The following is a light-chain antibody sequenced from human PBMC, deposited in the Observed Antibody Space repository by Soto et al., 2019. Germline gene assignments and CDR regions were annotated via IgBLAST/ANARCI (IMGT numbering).Light chain of an antibody. J-gene: IGKJ4*01. V-gene: IGKV3-20*01. Sequence: MVITQSPATLSVSTGERATLSCRPRSTVRNNYLAWYQHKPGQAPRLLIYYASSRATGIPDRFSGGGSGTDFTLTISRLEAEDFAVYYCLQFSTYPLTFGGGTKVDIK. CDR1: STVRNNY. CDR3: LQFSTYPLT. CDR2: YAS.